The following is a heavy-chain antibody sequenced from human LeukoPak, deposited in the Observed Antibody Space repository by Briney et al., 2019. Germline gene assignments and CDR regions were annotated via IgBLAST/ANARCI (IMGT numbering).Heavy chain of an antibody. V-gene: IGHV4-39*07. CDR3: ARQIGGSGSYYKRVDYYYYMDV. CDR2: IYYSGST. CDR1: GGSISSSSYY. J-gene: IGHJ6*03. D-gene: IGHD3-10*01. Sequence: PSETLSLTCTVSGGSISSSSYYWGWIRQPPGKGLEWIGSIYYSGSTYYNPSRKSRVTISVDTSKNQFSLKLSSVTAADTAVYYCARQIGGSGSYYKRVDYYYYMDVWGKGTTVTVSS.